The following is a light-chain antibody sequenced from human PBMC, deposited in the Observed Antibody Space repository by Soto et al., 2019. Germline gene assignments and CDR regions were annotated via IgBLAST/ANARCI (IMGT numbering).Light chain of an antibody. V-gene: IGLV2-14*03. J-gene: IGLJ1*01. CDR1: SSDVGGYNY. CDR2: DVS. CDR3: SSYTTSNTRQIV. Sequence: QSALTQPASVSGSPGQSITISCTGTSSDVGGYNYVSWYQHHPGKAPKLMIYDVSNRPSGVSNRFSGSKSGNTASLTIFGLQPEDEADYYCSSYTTSNTRQIVLGTGTKVTV.